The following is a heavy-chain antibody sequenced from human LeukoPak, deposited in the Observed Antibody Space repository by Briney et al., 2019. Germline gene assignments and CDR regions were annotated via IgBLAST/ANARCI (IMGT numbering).Heavy chain of an antibody. D-gene: IGHD3-10*01. J-gene: IGHJ6*03. CDR3: ARKYGSGSYYYMDV. Sequence: GGSLRLSCAASGFIFSSCAMSWVRQAPGRGLEWVSSISSSSSYIYYADSVKGRFTISRDNAKNSLYLQMNSLRAEDTAVYYCARKYGSGSYYYMDVWGKGTTVTVSS. CDR1: GFIFSSCA. V-gene: IGHV3-21*01. CDR2: ISSSSSYI.